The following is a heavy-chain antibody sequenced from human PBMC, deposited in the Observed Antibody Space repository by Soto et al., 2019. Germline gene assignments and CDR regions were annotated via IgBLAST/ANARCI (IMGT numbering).Heavy chain of an antibody. J-gene: IGHJ4*02. Sequence: KPSETLSLTFSVSGGSISSYYCSWIRQPPGKGLEWIGYIYYSGSTNYNPSLKSRVTISVDTSKNQFSLKLSSVAAADTAVYYCARGVNWNSLDYWGQGTLVTVSS. CDR1: GGSISSYY. CDR3: ARGVNWNSLDY. D-gene: IGHD1-7*01. CDR2: IYYSGST. V-gene: IGHV4-59*01.